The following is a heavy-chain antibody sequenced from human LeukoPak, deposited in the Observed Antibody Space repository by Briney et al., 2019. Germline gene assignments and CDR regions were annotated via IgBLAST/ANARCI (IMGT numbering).Heavy chain of an antibody. Sequence: GGSLRLSCAASGFTFSSYAMHWVRQAPGKGLEWVAVISYDGSNKYYADSVKGRFTISRDNSKNTLYLQMSSLRAEDTAVYYCARATTVTSDFDYWGQGTLVTVSS. D-gene: IGHD4-17*01. J-gene: IGHJ4*02. CDR1: GFTFSSYA. CDR3: ARATTVTSDFDY. V-gene: IGHV3-30-3*01. CDR2: ISYDGSNK.